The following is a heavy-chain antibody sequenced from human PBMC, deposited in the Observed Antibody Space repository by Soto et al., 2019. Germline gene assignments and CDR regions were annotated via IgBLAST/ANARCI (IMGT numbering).Heavy chain of an antibody. Sequence: GGSLRLSCAVSGFTFSNYGMHWVRQAPGKGLEWVAVISYDGSNQYYADSVKGRFTISRDNSKNTLFLQMSSLRAEDAAVYYCATQQLARRPNYYFDFWGLGILVTVSS. V-gene: IGHV3-30*03. CDR2: ISYDGSNQ. J-gene: IGHJ4*02. CDR1: GFTFSNYG. CDR3: ATQQLARRPNYYFDF. D-gene: IGHD6-13*01.